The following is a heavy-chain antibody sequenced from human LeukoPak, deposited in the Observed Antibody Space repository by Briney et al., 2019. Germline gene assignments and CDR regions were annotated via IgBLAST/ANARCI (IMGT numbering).Heavy chain of an antibody. V-gene: IGHV3-23*01. Sequence: GGSLRLSCAASGFTFSSYAMSWVRQAPGKGLEWVSAISGSGGSTYYADSVKGRFTISRDNSKNTLYLQMNSLRAEDTAVYYCAKDRVYAEITGWFGELSGGFDYWGQGTLVTVSS. CDR3: AKDRVYAEITGWFGELSGGFDY. D-gene: IGHD3-10*01. CDR1: GFTFSSYA. J-gene: IGHJ4*02. CDR2: ISGSGGST.